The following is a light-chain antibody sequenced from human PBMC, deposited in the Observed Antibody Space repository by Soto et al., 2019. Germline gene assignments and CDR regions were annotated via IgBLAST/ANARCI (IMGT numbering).Light chain of an antibody. CDR2: KAS. CDR3: KQYNSYST. V-gene: IGKV1-5*03. CDR1: QSISSW. J-gene: IGKJ1*01. Sequence: DIQMTQSPSTLSASVGDRVTITCRASQSISSWLAWYQQKPGKAPKLLIYKASSLESGVPSRFSGSGSGTEFTLTISSLQPVDFASYYCKQYNSYSTFGQGTKVEIK.